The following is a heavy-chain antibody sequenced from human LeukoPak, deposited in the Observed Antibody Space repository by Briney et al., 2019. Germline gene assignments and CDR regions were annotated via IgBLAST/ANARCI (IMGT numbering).Heavy chain of an antibody. Sequence: PGGSLRLSCAASGFTFSSNWMHWVRHVPGKGLVWVSRINEDGSTTNYADSVKGRFTISRDNAKNTLYLQMNSLRAEDTAVYYCVRDLGGRSGHWGQGTLVTVSS. D-gene: IGHD1-26*01. J-gene: IGHJ4*02. CDR1: GFTFSSNW. CDR2: INEDGSTT. CDR3: VRDLGGRSGH. V-gene: IGHV3-74*01.